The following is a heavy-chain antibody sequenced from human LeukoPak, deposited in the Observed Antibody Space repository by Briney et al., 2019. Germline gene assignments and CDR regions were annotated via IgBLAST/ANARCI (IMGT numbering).Heavy chain of an antibody. CDR3: ARGRCSGGSCYSDC. J-gene: IGHJ4*02. D-gene: IGHD2-15*01. V-gene: IGHV3-64*01. CDR1: GFTFSSYA. CDR2: ISSNGGST. Sequence: GGSLRLSCAASGFTFSSYAMHWVRQAPGKGLEYVSAISSNGGSTYYANSVKGRFTISRDNSKNTLYLQMGSLRAEDMAVYYCARGRCSGGSCYSDCWGQGTLVTVSS.